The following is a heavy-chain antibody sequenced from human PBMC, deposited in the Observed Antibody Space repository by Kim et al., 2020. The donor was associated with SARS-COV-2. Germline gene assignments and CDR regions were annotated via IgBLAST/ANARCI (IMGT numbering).Heavy chain of an antibody. V-gene: IGHV4-39*01. CDR1: GGSISSSSYY. Sequence: SETLSLTCTVSGGSISSSSYYWGWIRQPPGKGLEWIGSIYYSGSTYYNPSLKSRVTISVDTSKNQFSLKLSSVTAADTAVYYCARPGGYCSGGSCSPLAPFDYWGQGTLVTVSS. J-gene: IGHJ4*02. D-gene: IGHD2-15*01. CDR2: IYYSGST. CDR3: ARPGGYCSGGSCSPLAPFDY.